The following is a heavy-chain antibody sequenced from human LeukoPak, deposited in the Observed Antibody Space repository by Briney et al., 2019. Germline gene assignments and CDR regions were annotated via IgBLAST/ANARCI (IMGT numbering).Heavy chain of an antibody. CDR2: IYTSGST. J-gene: IGHJ4*02. CDR1: GGSISSYY. Sequence: SETLSLTCTVSGGSISSYYWSWIRQPAGKGLEWIGRIYTSGSTNYNPSLKSRVTMSVDTSKNQSSLKLSSVTAADTAVYYCAREDLLYYYDSSGYSGTTDYWGQGTLVTVSS. D-gene: IGHD3-22*01. CDR3: AREDLLYYYDSSGYSGTTDY. V-gene: IGHV4-4*07.